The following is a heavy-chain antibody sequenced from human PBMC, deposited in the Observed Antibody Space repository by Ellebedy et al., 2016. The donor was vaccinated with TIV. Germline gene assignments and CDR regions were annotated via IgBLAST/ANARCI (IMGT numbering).Heavy chain of an antibody. D-gene: IGHD2-15*01. CDR3: AVFDIVVVVAATRGDAFDI. CDR2: INPSGGST. V-gene: IGHV1-46*01. J-gene: IGHJ3*02. CDR1: GYTFTSYY. Sequence: AASVKVSCKASGYTFTSYYMHWVRQAPGQGLEWMGIINPSGGSTSYAQKFQGRVTMTRDTSTSTVYMELSSLRSEDTAVYYCAVFDIVVVVAATRGDAFDIWGQGTMVTVSS.